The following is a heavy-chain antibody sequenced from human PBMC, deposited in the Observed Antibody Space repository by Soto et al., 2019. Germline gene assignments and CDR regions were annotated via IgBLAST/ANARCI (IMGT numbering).Heavy chain of an antibody. J-gene: IGHJ4*02. V-gene: IGHV3-33*01. D-gene: IGHD2-2*01. CDR3: AREGVVGSSLDY. Sequence: ESGGGVVQPGRSLRLSCAASGFTFSSYGMHWVRQAPGKGLEGVAVIWYDGSNKYYADSVKGRFTISRDNSKNTLYLQMNSMRAEDRAVYWCAREGVVGSSLDYWGQGNLVAVSS. CDR2: IWYDGSNK. CDR1: GFTFSSYG.